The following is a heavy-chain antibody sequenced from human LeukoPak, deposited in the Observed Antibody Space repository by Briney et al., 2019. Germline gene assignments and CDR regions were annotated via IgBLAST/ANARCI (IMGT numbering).Heavy chain of an antibody. D-gene: IGHD1-20*01. CDR2: INPNSGGT. CDR1: GYTFTGYY. V-gene: IGHV1-2*04. J-gene: IGHJ3*02. Sequence: ASVKVFCKASGYTFTGYYMHWVRQAPGQGLEWMGWINPNSGGTNYAQKFQGWVTMTRDTSISTAYMELSRLRSDDTAVYYCAREITGTTREAFDIWGQGTMVTVSS. CDR3: AREITGTTREAFDI.